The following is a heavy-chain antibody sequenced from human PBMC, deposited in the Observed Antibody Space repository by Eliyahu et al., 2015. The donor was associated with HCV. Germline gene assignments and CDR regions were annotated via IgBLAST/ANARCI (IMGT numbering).Heavy chain of an antibody. D-gene: IGHD6-19*01. CDR2: IHYSGGT. CDR3: ASGGGGIAVAGTGGWFDP. J-gene: IGHJ5*02. Sequence: QVQLQESGPGLVKPSETLSLTCPVSGGSIXTYYWXWXRQPPGKGLEWIGYIHYSGGTNYNPSLKSRVTISLDTSKNQFSLNLTSVTAADTAVYYCASGGGGIAVAGTGGWFDPWGQGTLVTVSS. CDR1: GGSIXTYY. V-gene: IGHV4-59*01.